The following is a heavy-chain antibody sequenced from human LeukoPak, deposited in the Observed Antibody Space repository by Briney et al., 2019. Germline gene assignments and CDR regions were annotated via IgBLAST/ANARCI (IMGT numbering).Heavy chain of an antibody. CDR1: GYTLTELS. CDR3: ARVTTLRYYFDY. CDR2: FDPEDGET. V-gene: IGHV1-24*01. J-gene: IGHJ4*02. Sequence: ASVKVSCKVSGYTLTELSMHWVRQAPGKGLEWMGGFDPEDGETIYAQKFQGRVTMTEDTSTDTAYMELSSLRSEDTAVYYCARVTTLRYYFDYWGQGTLVTVSS. D-gene: IGHD4-11*01.